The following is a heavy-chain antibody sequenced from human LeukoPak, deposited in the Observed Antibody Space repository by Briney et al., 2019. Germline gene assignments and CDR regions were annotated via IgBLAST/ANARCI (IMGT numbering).Heavy chain of an antibody. J-gene: IGHJ4*02. Sequence: GGSLRLSCAASGFTFSSYAMSWVRQAPGKGLEWVSAISGSGGSTYYADSVKGRFTISRDNSKNTLYLQMNSLRAEDTAVYYCAKSLVVAATRRGLYFDYWGQGTLVTVSS. V-gene: IGHV3-23*01. D-gene: IGHD2-15*01. CDR1: GFTFSSYA. CDR2: ISGSGGST. CDR3: AKSLVVAATRRGLYFDY.